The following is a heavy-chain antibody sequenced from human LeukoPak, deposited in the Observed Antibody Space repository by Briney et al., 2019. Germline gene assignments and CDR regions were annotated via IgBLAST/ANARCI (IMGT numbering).Heavy chain of an antibody. V-gene: IGHV3-48*01. J-gene: IGHJ4*02. CDR1: GFTFSDYS. D-gene: IGHD3-10*01. CDR3: AREVYYGSGRRFDL. Sequence: GGSLRLPCAASGFTFSDYSMTWVRQAPGKGLEWLSYISISGSFIYYADSVKGRFTISRDNGRNSLHLQMNSLRAEDTAVYYCAREVYYGSGRRFDLWGQGTLVTVSS. CDR2: ISISGSFI.